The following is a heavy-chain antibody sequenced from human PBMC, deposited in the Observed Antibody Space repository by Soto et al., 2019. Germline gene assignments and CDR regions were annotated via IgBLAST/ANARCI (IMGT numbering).Heavy chain of an antibody. CDR2: IIPIFGTG. Sequence: SVKVSCKASGGTFSSYAISLVIQAPVQGLEWMGGIIPIFGTGNYAQKLQGRVTITADESTSTAYLDLSGLRPEDTAVYYCARPVEMATISRSYLFYWGQGTLVTVSS. CDR3: ARPVEMATISRSYLFY. J-gene: IGHJ4*02. V-gene: IGHV1-69*13. CDR1: GGTFSSYA. D-gene: IGHD5-12*01.